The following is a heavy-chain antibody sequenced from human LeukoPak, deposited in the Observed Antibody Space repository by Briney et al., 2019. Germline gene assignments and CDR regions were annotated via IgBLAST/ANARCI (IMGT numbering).Heavy chain of an antibody. Sequence: GGSLRLSCAASGFTFSSYAMSWVRQAPGKGLEWVSTISGGGGGTWYADSVKGRFTISRDNSKNTVDVQLNSLRAEDTAVYYCAKFRGSEKTVIDCWGQGTLVTVSS. CDR2: ISGGGGGT. V-gene: IGHV3-23*01. CDR3: AKFRGSEKTVIDC. CDR1: GFTFSSYA. D-gene: IGHD3-16*01. J-gene: IGHJ4*02.